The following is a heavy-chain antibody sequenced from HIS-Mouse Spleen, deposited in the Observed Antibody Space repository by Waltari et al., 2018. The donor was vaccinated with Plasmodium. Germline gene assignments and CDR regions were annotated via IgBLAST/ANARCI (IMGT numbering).Heavy chain of an antibody. CDR1: GFHFRSYW. V-gene: IGHV3-7*01. CDR3: ASSWYWYFDL. Sequence: EVQLVESGGGLVQPGGSLRLSWSASGFHFRSYWMSWVRQAPGKGLEWVAKIKQDGSEKYYVDSVKGRFTISRDNAKNSLYLQMNSLRAEDTAVYYCASSWYWYFDLWGRGTLVTVSS. CDR2: IKQDGSEK. D-gene: IGHD6-13*01. J-gene: IGHJ2*01.